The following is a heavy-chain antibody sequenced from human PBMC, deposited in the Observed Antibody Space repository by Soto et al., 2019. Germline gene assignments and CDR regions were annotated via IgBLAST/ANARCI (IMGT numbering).Heavy chain of an antibody. CDR1: EFTFSDYY. Sequence: PGRPLRLSCTASEFTFSDYYMSRIRQTPGKGLEWVSYISSSGSTIYYADSVKGRFTISRDNAKNSLYLQMNSLRAEDTAVYYCARGSTGGTYYFDYWGQGTLVTVSS. CDR3: ARGSTGGTYYFDY. V-gene: IGHV3-11*01. CDR2: ISSSGSTI. J-gene: IGHJ4*02. D-gene: IGHD2-8*02.